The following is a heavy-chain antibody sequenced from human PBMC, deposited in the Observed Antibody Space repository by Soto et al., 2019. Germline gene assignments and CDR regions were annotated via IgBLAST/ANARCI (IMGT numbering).Heavy chain of an antibody. CDR3: ARSRAHSGRYSL. V-gene: IGHV1-46*02. CDR1: GYTFNSYY. D-gene: IGHD1-26*01. CDR2: INPSAGST. J-gene: IGHJ4*02. Sequence: QVQLVQSGAEVKKPGASVKVSCKASGYTFNSYYMHWVRQVPGQGLEWMGIINPSAGSTSDAQKFQGRITMAGDASTSTVYRELSSLRSEGTAVYYCARSRAHSGRYSLWGQGTLVTVSS.